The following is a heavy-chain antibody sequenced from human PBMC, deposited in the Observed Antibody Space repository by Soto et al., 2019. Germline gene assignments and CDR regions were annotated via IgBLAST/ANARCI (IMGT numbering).Heavy chain of an antibody. V-gene: IGHV1-46*01. J-gene: IGHJ4*02. Sequence: ASVKVSCKASGYTFTSYYMHWVRQAPGQGLEWMGIINPSGGSTSYAQKFQGRVTMTGDTCTSTVYMELSSLRSEDTAVYYCASDIDPRTGWETSLNFPDYCSSTSCYVGPSDYWGQGTLVTVSS. CDR1: GYTFTSYY. D-gene: IGHD2-2*01. CDR3: ASDIDPRTGWETSLNFPDYCSSTSCYVGPSDY. CDR2: INPSGGST.